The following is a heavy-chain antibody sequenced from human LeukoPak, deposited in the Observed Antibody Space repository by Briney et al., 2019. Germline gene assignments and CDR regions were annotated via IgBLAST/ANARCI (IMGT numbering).Heavy chain of an antibody. CDR3: ARGAQWDY. V-gene: IGHV3-9*01. D-gene: IGHD2-8*01. CDR1: GFTFDDYA. Sequence: GGSLRLSCAASGFTFDDYAMHWVRQAPGKGLEWVSGIGWNSGSIGYADSVKGRFTISRDNAKNSLYLQMNSLRAEDTAVYYCARGAQWDYWGQGTLVTVSS. CDR2: IGWNSGSI. J-gene: IGHJ4*02.